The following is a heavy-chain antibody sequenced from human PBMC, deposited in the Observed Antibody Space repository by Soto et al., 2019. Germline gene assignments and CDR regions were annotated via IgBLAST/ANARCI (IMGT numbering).Heavy chain of an antibody. Sequence: PGGSLRLSCAASGFTFSSYWMHWVRQAPGKGLVWVSRINSDGSSITYADSVKGRFTISRDNAKNTLYLQMNSLRAEDTAVYYCARGLAAESYYYYGMDVWGQGTTVTVSS. CDR1: GFTFSSYW. CDR2: INSDGSSI. V-gene: IGHV3-74*01. D-gene: IGHD2-15*01. J-gene: IGHJ6*02. CDR3: ARGLAAESYYYYGMDV.